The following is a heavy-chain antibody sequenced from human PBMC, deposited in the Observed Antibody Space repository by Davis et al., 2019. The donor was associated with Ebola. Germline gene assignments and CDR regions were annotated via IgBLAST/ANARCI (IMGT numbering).Heavy chain of an antibody. CDR2: IYYSGST. CDR3: ATLPRYFDWLYGGDFDY. Sequence: PSETLSLTCTVSGGSISSSSYYWGWIRQPPGKGLEWIGSIYYSGSTYYNPSLKSRVTISVDTSKNQFSLKLSSVTAADTAVYYCATLPRYFDWLYGGDFDYWGQGTLVTVSS. CDR1: GGSISSSSYY. D-gene: IGHD3-9*01. V-gene: IGHV4-39*01. J-gene: IGHJ4*02.